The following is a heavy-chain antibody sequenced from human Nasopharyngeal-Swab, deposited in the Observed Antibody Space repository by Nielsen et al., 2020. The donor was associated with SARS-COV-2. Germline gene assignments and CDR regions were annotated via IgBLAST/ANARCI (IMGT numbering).Heavy chain of an antibody. CDR3: ATPGTRCSGDSCDMWVFDY. CDR1: GFTFSRSW. D-gene: IGHD2-15*01. Sequence: GGSLRLSCAASGFTFSRSWMHWVRQAPGKGLVGVSRIGPDGRETSFADSVKGRFTISRDNAKNTLYLQMSSLRAEDTAIYYCATPGTRCSGDSCDMWVFDYWGQGTQVTVSS. CDR2: IGPDGRET. J-gene: IGHJ4*02. V-gene: IGHV3-74*01.